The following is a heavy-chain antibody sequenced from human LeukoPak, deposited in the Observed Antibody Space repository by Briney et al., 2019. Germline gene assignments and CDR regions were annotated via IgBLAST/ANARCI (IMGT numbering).Heavy chain of an antibody. CDR3: AKSRDSGVSPYYDY. CDR1: GFTFSYYA. CDR2: ISGAGDGS. D-gene: IGHD2-8*02. J-gene: IGHJ4*02. V-gene: IGHV3-23*01. Sequence: GGSLTLSWAASGFTFSYYAMNWGRQAPGKGLGWGSAISGAGDGSYYADSVKGRFTISRDNSQNSMFLPMKSLRAEDTAVYDCAKSRDSGVSPYYDYWGQGTLVTVSS.